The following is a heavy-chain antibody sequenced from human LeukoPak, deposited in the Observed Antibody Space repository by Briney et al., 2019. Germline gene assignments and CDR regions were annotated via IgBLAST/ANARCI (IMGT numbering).Heavy chain of an antibody. CDR3: AREVSSRDYYYYYGMDV. CDR1: GYTVTGHC. J-gene: IGHJ6*02. Sequence: GASVKVSCKASGYTVTGHCMHWVRQAPGHGLEWMGWINPNSGGTNYAQKFQGRVTMTRDTSISTGYMELSRLRSDDTAVYYCAREVSSRDYYYYYGMDVWGQGTTVTVSS. CDR2: INPNSGGT. D-gene: IGHD6-13*01. V-gene: IGHV1-2*02.